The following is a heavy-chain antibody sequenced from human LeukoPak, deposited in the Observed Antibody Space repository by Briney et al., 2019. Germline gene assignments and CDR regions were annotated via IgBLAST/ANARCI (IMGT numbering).Heavy chain of an antibody. D-gene: IGHD2-2*01. CDR2: ISSSSSTI. J-gene: IGHJ4*02. CDR1: GFTFSSYS. V-gene: IGHV3-48*01. Sequence: GGSLRLSCAASGFTFSSYSMNWVLQAPGKGLEWVSYISSSSSTIYYADSLKGRFTISRDDAENSLYLQMNSLRAEDTAVYYCARDSSVTAAPIDYWGQGTLVTVSS. CDR3: ARDSSVTAAPIDY.